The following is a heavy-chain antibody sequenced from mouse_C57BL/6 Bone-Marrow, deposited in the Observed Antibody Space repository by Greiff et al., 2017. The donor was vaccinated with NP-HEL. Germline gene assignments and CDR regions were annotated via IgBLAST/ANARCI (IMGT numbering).Heavy chain of an antibody. CDR2: IDPEDGET. Sequence: VHVKQSGAELVKPGASVKLSCTASGFNIKDYYMHWVKQRTEQGLEWIGRIDPEDGETKYAPKFPGKATITADTSSNTAYLQLSSLTSEDTAVYYCARWTVTTVVATSDYWGQGTTLTVSS. CDR3: ARWTVTTVVATSDY. CDR1: GFNIKDYY. V-gene: IGHV14-2*01. J-gene: IGHJ2*01. D-gene: IGHD1-1*01.